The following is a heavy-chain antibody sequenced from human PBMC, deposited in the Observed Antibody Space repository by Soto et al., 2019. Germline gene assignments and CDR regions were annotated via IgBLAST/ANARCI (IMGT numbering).Heavy chain of an antibody. CDR1: GFPFTTYG. CDR3: VGGQYYFDY. J-gene: IGHJ4*02. Sequence: QVQLVESGGGMVQPGRSLRLSCAASGFPFTTYGMHWVREGPGKGLEWVAGISYDGSNKYYADSVKGRFTISRDNSKNNLYLQMNSLRPEDTALYYCVGGQYYFDYRGQGTLVTVSS. CDR2: ISYDGSNK. D-gene: IGHD3-10*01. V-gene: IGHV3-30*03.